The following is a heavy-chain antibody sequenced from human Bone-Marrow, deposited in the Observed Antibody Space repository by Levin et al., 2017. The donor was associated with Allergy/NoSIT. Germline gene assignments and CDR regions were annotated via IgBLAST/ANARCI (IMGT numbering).Heavy chain of an antibody. J-gene: IGHJ4*02. Sequence: MPSETLSLTCSVSGGSVGSGGYYWSWVRQRPGKGLEWIGYIYHGGITKYNPAYDSRAVISVNMSKNQLSLRLMSVTATDTAVYYCTRDGGTGSFYNRPFHFWGQGILVTVSS. CDR3: TRDGGTGSFYNRPFHF. CDR1: GGSVGSGGYY. CDR2: IYHGGIT. V-gene: IGHV4-31*03. D-gene: IGHD3-10*01.